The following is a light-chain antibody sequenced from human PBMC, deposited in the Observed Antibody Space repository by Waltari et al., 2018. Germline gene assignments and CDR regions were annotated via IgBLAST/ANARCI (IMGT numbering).Light chain of an antibody. Sequence: QTVVTQETSLSVSTGRTVTLTFALSSGSVSSTSYPTWYQQTPGQPPRTLVYKGISRSSGVPDRFSGSILGNTAALTITVAQADDESDYYCSMYMGSGVWVFGGGTKLTVL. CDR2: KGI. CDR3: SMYMGSGVWV. CDR1: SGSVSSTSY. J-gene: IGLJ3*02. V-gene: IGLV8-61*01.